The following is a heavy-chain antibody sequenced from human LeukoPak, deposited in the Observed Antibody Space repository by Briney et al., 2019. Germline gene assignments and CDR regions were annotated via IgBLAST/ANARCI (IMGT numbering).Heavy chain of an antibody. D-gene: IGHD3-22*01. CDR1: GFSLNPRM. J-gene: IGHJ4*02. CDR2: IYYSGST. Sequence: SGPVLVKPTETLTLTCNVSGFSLNPRMGVSWIRQPPGKGLEWIGYIYYSGSTNYNPSLKSRVTISVDTSKNQFSLKLSSVTAADTAVYYCARESITMIGPSYWGQGTLVTVSS. CDR3: ARESITMIGPSY. V-gene: IGHV4-59*01.